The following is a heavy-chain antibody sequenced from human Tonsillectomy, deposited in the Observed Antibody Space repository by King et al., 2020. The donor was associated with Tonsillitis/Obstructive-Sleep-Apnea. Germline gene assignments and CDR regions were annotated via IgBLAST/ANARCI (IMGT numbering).Heavy chain of an antibody. D-gene: IGHD2-2*01. CDR3: VKDWGPYCSSTSCHDY. CDR2: ISRNGGST. Sequence: VPLVASGGGLVPPGGSLSLSCSASGFPFSSYAMPWVRPAPGPGLEYVSAISRNGGSTYYADSVKGRFPLPRDHPKNTLSLPMSSLRAEDTAVYYCVKDWGPYCSSTSCHDYWGQGTLVTVSS. J-gene: IGHJ4*02. CDR1: GFPFSSYA. V-gene: IGHV3-64D*06.